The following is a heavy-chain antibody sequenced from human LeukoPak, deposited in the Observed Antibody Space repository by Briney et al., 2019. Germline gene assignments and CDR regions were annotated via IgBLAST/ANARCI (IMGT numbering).Heavy chain of an antibody. J-gene: IGHJ4*02. D-gene: IGHD4/OR15-4a*01. CDR3: ARRAGAYSHPYDY. V-gene: IGHV3-33*01. CDR1: GFSFSTYG. CDR2: IWFDGSQK. Sequence: GGSLRLSCAASGFSFSTYGMHWVRQAPGKGLEWVAFIWFDGSQKYHADSLKGRFTISRDNSKNTVYLQMNSLRAEDTAVYYCARRAGAYSHPYDYWGQGTLVTVSS.